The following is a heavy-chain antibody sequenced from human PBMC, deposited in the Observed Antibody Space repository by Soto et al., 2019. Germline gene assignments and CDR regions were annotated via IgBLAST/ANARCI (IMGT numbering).Heavy chain of an antibody. Sequence: QVQLQESGPGLVKPSQTLSLTCTVSGGSISSTGYFWTWIRQHPGKGLEWIGYIFYSGSTFHNPSLKSRVTISVDTSKNQFSRELSSVTAAYTAVYYCAREAGSGDYFDYWGQGTLVTVSS. CDR1: GGSISSTGYF. J-gene: IGHJ4*02. D-gene: IGHD1-26*01. CDR3: AREAGSGDYFDY. V-gene: IGHV4-31*03. CDR2: IFYSGST.